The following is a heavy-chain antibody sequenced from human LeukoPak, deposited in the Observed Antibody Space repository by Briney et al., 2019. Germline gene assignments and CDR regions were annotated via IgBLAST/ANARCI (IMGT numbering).Heavy chain of an antibody. CDR1: GFTFRSYW. J-gene: IGHJ4*02. Sequence: GGSLRLSCAASGFTFRSYWMRWVRQAPGKGLEWVANIKQDGSEKNYVDSVEGRLTISRDNAKNSLYLQMNSLRAEDTAVYYCASGLELDYWGQGTLVTVSS. CDR3: ASGLELDY. V-gene: IGHV3-7*03. CDR2: IKQDGSEK.